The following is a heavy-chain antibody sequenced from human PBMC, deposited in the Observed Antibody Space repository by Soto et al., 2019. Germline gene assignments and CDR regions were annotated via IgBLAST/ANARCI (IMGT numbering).Heavy chain of an antibody. CDR1: GYTFTSYG. CDR2: ISAYNGNT. Sequence: ASVKVSCKASGYTFTSYGISWVRQAPGQGLEWMGWISAYNGNTNYAQKLQGRVTMTTDTSTSTAYMELRSLRSDDTAVYYCARDRQYSGSYHPDPFDYWGQGTLVTVSS. CDR3: ARDRQYSGSYHPDPFDY. D-gene: IGHD1-26*01. V-gene: IGHV1-18*01. J-gene: IGHJ4*02.